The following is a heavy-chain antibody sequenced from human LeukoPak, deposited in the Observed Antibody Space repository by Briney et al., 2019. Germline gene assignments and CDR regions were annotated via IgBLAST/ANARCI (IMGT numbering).Heavy chain of an antibody. J-gene: IGHJ4*02. CDR3: ASPSMVRGVTLDY. CDR2: IWYDGSNK. CDR1: GFTFSTYS. Sequence: GGSLRLSCAASGFTFSTYSMHWVRQAPGKGLEWVAVIWYDGSNKYYADSVKGRFTISRDNSKNTLYLQMNSLRAEDTAVYYCASPSMVRGVTLDYWGQGTLVTVSS. V-gene: IGHV3-30*04. D-gene: IGHD3-10*01.